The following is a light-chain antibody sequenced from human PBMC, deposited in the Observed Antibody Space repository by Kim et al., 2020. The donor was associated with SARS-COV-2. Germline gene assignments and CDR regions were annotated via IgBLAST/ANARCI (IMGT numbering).Light chain of an antibody. Sequence: VTPGQTAAIPCSGDNLGGRYVSWYQQRPGQTPVLVMYQDIERPSGIPDRFSGSNSGNTATLTISGTQAMDEADYYCQAWDNNAAIFGGGTQLTVL. CDR2: QDI. V-gene: IGLV3-1*01. CDR3: QAWDNNAAI. CDR1: NLGGRY. J-gene: IGLJ2*01.